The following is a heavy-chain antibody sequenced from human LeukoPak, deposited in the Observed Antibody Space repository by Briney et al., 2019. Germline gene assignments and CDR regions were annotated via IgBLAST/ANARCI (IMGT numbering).Heavy chain of an antibody. D-gene: IGHD2-2*01. J-gene: IGHJ4*02. CDR1: SGSISSGSYY. V-gene: IGHV4-61*02. CDR2: IYTSGST. CDR3: ARASAAAPFDY. Sequence: TLSLTCTVSSGSISSGSYYWSWIRQPAGKGLEWIGRIYTSGSTNYNPSLKSRVTISVDTSKNQFSLKLSSVTAADTAVYYCARASAAAPFDYWGQGTLVTVSS.